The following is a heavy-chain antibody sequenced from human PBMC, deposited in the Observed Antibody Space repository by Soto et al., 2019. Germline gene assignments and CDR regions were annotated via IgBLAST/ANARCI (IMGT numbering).Heavy chain of an antibody. J-gene: IGHJ3*02. CDR3: ARGNYDFWSGYYKDDAFDI. Sequence: SETLSLTCSVSGGSISSYYWSWIRQPPGKGLEWIGFIYYSGSTNYNPSLKSRVTISVDTSKNQFSLKLSSVTAADTAVYYCARGNYDFWSGYYKDDAFDIWGQGTMVTVSS. V-gene: IGHV4-59*12. D-gene: IGHD3-3*01. CDR2: IYYSGST. CDR1: GGSISSYY.